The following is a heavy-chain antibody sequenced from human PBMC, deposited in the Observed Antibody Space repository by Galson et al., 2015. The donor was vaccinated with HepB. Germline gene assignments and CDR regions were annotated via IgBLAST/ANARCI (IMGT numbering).Heavy chain of an antibody. V-gene: IGHV4-31*03. J-gene: IGHJ5*02. CDR1: GASIDSGGHY. CDR2: IYYSGSS. Sequence: TLSLTCTVSGASIDSGGHYWSWIRQPPGRGLECIAYIYYSGSSYYNPSLESRATISINTSTNQFSRKLTSVTAADTAVYYCARGPVGPRFDPWGQGSRVTVSS. CDR3: ARGPVGPRFDP.